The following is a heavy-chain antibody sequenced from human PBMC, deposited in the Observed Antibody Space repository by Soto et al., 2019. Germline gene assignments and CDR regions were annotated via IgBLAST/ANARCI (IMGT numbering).Heavy chain of an antibody. CDR1: EYTFTSYD. CDR3: ARSGGGSNVNFDY. J-gene: IGHJ4*02. V-gene: IGHV1-8*01. Sequence: QVQQVQSGAEVRTPGASVKVSCKASEYTFTSYDINWVRQATGHGPEWMGWMNPDSGHTGYVQKFQGRVTMTRNTAISTAYMELSSLRSEDTAVYYCARSGGGSNVNFDYWGQGTLVTVSS. D-gene: IGHD2-15*01. CDR2: MNPDSGHT.